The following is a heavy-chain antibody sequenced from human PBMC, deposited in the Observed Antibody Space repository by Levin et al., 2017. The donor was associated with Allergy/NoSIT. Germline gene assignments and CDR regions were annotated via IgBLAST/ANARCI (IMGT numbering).Heavy chain of an antibody. CDR1: GFTFSNYW. J-gene: IGHJ5*01. D-gene: IGHD2-2*01. V-gene: IGHV3-74*01. Sequence: GGSLRLSCAASGFTFSNYWMHWVRRAPGKGLVWVSHINSDGSNTNYADSVKGRFTISRDNAKNTLYLQMNSLRAEDTAVYYCARGGCSSTSCLDSWGQGTLVTVSP. CDR2: INSDGSNT. CDR3: ARGGCSSTSCLDS.